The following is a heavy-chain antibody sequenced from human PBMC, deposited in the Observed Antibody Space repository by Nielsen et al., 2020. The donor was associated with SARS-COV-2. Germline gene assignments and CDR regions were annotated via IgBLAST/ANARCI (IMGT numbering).Heavy chain of an antibody. Sequence: GESLKISCAASGFTFSDYYMSWIRQAPGKGLEWVSYISSSGSTIYYADSVKGRFTISRDNAKNSLYLQMNSLRAEDTAVYYCARDSKILWFGELLAYYYYGMDVWGQGTTVTVSS. J-gene: IGHJ6*02. D-gene: IGHD3-10*01. CDR1: GFTFSDYY. V-gene: IGHV3-11*01. CDR2: ISSSGSTI. CDR3: ARDSKILWFGELLAYYYYGMDV.